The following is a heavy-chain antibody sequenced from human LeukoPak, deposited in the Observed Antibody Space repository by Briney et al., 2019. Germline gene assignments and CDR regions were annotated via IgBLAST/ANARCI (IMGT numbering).Heavy chain of an antibody. V-gene: IGHV3-7*01. D-gene: IGHD3-9*01. J-gene: IGHJ5*02. Sequence: GGSLRLSCAASGFTFSSLWISWVRQAPGKGVEGVANIKQDGSEKYYVNSVKGRFTISRDNANNSLYLQMNSLRAEDTAVYYCARGNGDILTGPDWFDPWGQGTLVTVSS. CDR1: GFTFSSLW. CDR2: IKQDGSEK. CDR3: ARGNGDILTGPDWFDP.